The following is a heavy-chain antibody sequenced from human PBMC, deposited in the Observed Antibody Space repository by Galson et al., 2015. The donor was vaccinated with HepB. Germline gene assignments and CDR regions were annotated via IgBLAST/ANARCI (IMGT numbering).Heavy chain of an antibody. CDR3: TTSIAARTIARGDDY. V-gene: IGHV3-15*01. CDR2: IKSKTDGGTT. Sequence: SLRLSCAASGFTFSNAWMSWVRQAPGKGLEWVGRIKSKTDGGTTDYAAPVKGRFTISRDDSKNTLYLQMNSLKTEDTAVYYCTTSIAARTIARGDDYWGQGTLVTVSS. D-gene: IGHD6-6*01. J-gene: IGHJ4*02. CDR1: GFTFSNAW.